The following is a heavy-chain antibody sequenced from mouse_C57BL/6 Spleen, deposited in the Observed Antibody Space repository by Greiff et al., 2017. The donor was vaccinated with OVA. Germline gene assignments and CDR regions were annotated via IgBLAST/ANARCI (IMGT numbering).Heavy chain of an antibody. V-gene: IGHV1-53*01. CDR2: INPSNGGT. J-gene: IGHJ3*01. CDR1: GYTFTSYW. D-gene: IGHD2-12*01. CDR3: ATSANWPTIVSGFAY. Sequence: QVQLQQSGTELVKPGASVKLSCKASGYTFTSYWMHWVKQRPGQGLEWIGNINPSNGGTNYNEKFKSKATLTVDKSSSTAYMQLSSLTSADYAVCYCATSANWPTIVSGFAYWGQGTLVTVSA.